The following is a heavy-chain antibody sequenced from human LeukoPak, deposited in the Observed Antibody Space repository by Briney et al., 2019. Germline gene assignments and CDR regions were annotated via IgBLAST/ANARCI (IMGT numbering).Heavy chain of an antibody. CDR1: GGSISSSSYY. CDR2: IYYSGST. J-gene: IGHJ4*02. V-gene: IGHV4-39*01. Sequence: SETLSLTCTVSGGSISSSSYYWGWIRQPPGKGLEWIGSIYYSGSTYYNPSLKSRATISVDTSKNQFSLKLSSVTAADTAVCYCARQVPIYDFWSGYYLDYWGQGTLVTVSS. CDR3: ARQVPIYDFWSGYYLDY. D-gene: IGHD3-3*01.